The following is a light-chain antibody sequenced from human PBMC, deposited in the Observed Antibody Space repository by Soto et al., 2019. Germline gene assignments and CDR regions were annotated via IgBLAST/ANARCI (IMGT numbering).Light chain of an antibody. V-gene: IGKV1-12*01. J-gene: IGKJ4*02. CDR2: AAS. CDR3: QQSYCLPPK. Sequence: PGSVRSRHTITRRASQTISSWLAWYQQKPGKAPKLLIYAASSLQSGVPSRFSGSGSGTDFTLTISRLHPEDSATYYCQQSYCLPPKFAEGTKVEIK. CDR1: QTISSW.